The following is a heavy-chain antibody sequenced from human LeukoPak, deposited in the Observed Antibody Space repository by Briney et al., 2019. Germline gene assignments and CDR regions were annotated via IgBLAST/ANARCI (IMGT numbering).Heavy chain of an antibody. CDR3: GRIAINANNGMDV. Sequence: GGSLRLSCAASGFTVSSNYISWVRQAPGKGLEWVSVIYSGGTTYYADSVKGRFTLSRDNSKNTLYLQMNSLRVEDTAVYYCGRIAINANNGMDVWGQGTTVTVSS. V-gene: IGHV3-53*01. J-gene: IGHJ6*02. D-gene: IGHD1/OR15-1a*01. CDR2: IYSGGTT. CDR1: GFTVSSNY.